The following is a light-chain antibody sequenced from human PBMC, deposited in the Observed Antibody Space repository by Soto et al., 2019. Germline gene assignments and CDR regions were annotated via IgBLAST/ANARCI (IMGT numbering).Light chain of an antibody. CDR3: QSSDDTGNYYL. CDR2: KDS. Sequence: SYELTQTPSVSVSPGQTARITCSGDELSKQYVYWYQQKPGQAPVLVIYKDSERASGIPERFSASSSGTTVTLTISGVRAEDKADYYCQSSDDTGNYYLFGTGTKVTVL. V-gene: IGLV3-25*02. CDR1: ELSKQY. J-gene: IGLJ1*01.